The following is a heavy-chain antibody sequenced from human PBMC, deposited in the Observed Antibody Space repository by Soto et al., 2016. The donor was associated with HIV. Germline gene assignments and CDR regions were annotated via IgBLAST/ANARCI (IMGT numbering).Heavy chain of an antibody. Sequence: QVQLVQSGAAIKKLGASVRISCEASSYTFTGHYIHWMRQVPGQGLEWMGWMNPNSGDTKYAQKFQERISMTRDTSINTAYMDLRRLRYGDMAVYYCARDMTSLFNNDWLGAFDIWGQGTLVTVS. CDR1: SYTFTGHY. D-gene: IGHD3-9*01. CDR3: ARDMTSLFNNDWLGAFDI. CDR2: MNPNSGDT. V-gene: IGHV1-2*02. J-gene: IGHJ3*02.